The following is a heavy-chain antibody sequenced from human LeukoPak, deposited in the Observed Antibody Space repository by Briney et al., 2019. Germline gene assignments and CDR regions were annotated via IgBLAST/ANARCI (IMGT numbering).Heavy chain of an antibody. J-gene: IGHJ6*03. CDR2: IYYSGST. D-gene: IGHD5-18*01. Sequence: SETLSLTCTVSGGSISSSSYYWGWIRQPPGKGLEWIGSIYYSGSTYYNPSLKSRVTISVDTSKNQFSLKLSSVTAADTAVYYCARAFGYSYGLRYYYMDVWGKGTTVTVSS. CDR1: GGSISSSSYY. V-gene: IGHV4-39*07. CDR3: ARAFGYSYGLRYYYMDV.